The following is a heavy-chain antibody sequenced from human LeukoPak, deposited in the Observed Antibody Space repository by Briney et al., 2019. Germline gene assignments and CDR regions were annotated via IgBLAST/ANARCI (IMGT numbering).Heavy chain of an antibody. CDR2: IYYSGST. CDR1: GGSISSGDYY. Sequence: PSETLSLTCTVSGGSISSGDYYWSWIRQPPGKGLEWIGYIYYSGSTYYNPSLKSRVTISVDTSKNQFSLKLSSVTAADTAVYYCVREYCSSTSCYESWFDPWGQGTLVTVSS. CDR3: VREYCSSTSCYESWFDP. J-gene: IGHJ5*02. V-gene: IGHV4-30-4*01. D-gene: IGHD2-2*01.